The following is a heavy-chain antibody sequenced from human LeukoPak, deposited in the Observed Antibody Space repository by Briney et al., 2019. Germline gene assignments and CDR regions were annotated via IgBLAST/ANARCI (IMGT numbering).Heavy chain of an antibody. CDR1: GYTFTGYY. J-gene: IGHJ6*03. Sequence: ASVKVSCKASGYTFTGYYMHWVRQAPGQGLEWMGWINPNSGGTNYAQKFQGRVTITTDESTSTAYMELSSLRSEDTAVYYCARQYSGYYYYYMDVWGKGTTVTVSS. D-gene: IGHD5-12*01. CDR2: INPNSGGT. V-gene: IGHV1-2*02. CDR3: ARQYSGYYYYYMDV.